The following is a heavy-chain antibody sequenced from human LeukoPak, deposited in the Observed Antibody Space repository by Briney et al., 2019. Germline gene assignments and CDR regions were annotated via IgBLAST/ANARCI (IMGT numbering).Heavy chain of an antibody. D-gene: IGHD6-19*01. Sequence: SETLSLTCTVSGGSISSYYWSWIRQPAGKGLEWIGRIYTSGSTNYNPSLKSRVTMSVDTSKNQFSLKLSSVTAADTAVCYCARDSQWLDAFDIWGQGTMVTVSS. J-gene: IGHJ3*02. CDR3: ARDSQWLDAFDI. CDR2: IYTSGST. V-gene: IGHV4-4*07. CDR1: GGSISSYY.